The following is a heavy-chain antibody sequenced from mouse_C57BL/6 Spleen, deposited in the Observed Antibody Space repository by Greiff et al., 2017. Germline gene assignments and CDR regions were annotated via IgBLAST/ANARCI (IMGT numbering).Heavy chain of an antibody. J-gene: IGHJ4*01. Sequence: QVQLKESGPELVKPGASVKISCKASGYAFSSSWMNWVKQRPGKGLEWIGRIYPGDGDTNYNGKFKGKATLTADKSSSTAYMQLSSLTSEDSAVYFCARGRVDGYYEDAMDYWGQGTSVTVSS. CDR2: IYPGDGDT. CDR1: GYAFSSSW. CDR3: ARGRVDGYYEDAMDY. V-gene: IGHV1-82*01. D-gene: IGHD2-3*01.